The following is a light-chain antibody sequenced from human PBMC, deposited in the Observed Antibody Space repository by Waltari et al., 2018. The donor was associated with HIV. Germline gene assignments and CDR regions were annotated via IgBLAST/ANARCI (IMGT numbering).Light chain of an antibody. CDR1: RSNIRSNY. J-gene: IGLJ3*02. CDR2: RND. V-gene: IGLV1-47*01. CDR3: AAWDDSLSGPV. Sequence: QSVLTQPPSASGTPGQRVTISCSGSRSNIRSNYVYWYQQLPGTAPKLLIYRNDDRPSGVPDRFSGSKSGTSASLAISGLRSEDEADYYWAAWDDSLSGPVFGGGTKLTVL.